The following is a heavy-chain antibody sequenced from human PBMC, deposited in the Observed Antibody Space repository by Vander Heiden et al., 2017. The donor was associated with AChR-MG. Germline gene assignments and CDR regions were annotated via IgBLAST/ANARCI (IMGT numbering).Heavy chain of an antibody. CDR2: VSSTSSYI. J-gene: IGHJ4*02. CDR3: ARAGQYTSENYFDY. D-gene: IGHD6-19*01. Sequence: EVQLVESGGGLVKPGGSLSLPCEASGLTVGSYTRDCVRQAPGKGLEWVSFVSSTSSYIYYADAVKGRFTISRDNDKNSLYLQMNSLRAEDTAFYYGARAGQYTSENYFDYWGQGTLVTVSS. CDR1: GLTVGSYT. V-gene: IGHV3-21*01.